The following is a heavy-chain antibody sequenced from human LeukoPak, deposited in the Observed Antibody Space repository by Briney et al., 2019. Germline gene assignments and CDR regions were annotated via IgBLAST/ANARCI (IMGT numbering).Heavy chain of an antibody. D-gene: IGHD6-19*01. CDR1: GYTFFNYA. CDR2: INNRTGNA. V-gene: IGHV1-3*03. J-gene: IGHJ4*02. Sequence: ASVKVSCKASGYTFFNYAIHWVRQPHAQRLGWVGWINNRTGNAYYSQGLQGRLTITRDTSASTAYMELSSLSSDDMAAYYCAKDSGSGWYEFRWGQGSLVTVSS. CDR3: AKDSGSGWYEFR.